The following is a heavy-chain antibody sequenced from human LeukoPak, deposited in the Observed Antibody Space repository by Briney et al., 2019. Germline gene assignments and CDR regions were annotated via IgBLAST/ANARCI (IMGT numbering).Heavy chain of an antibody. D-gene: IGHD3-16*01. CDR1: GASVSNYY. V-gene: IGHV4-59*08. J-gene: IGHJ4*02. CDR3: ARHADGGVFIKTYFFDS. Sequence: SETLSLTCSVSGASVSNYYWSWLRQTPGKGLEWIGHISDSGSPTCNPSLKSRVTISEDMTKNQISLNLRSVTAADTAVYYCARHADGGVFIKTYFFDSWGQGFLVSVSS. CDR2: ISDSGSP.